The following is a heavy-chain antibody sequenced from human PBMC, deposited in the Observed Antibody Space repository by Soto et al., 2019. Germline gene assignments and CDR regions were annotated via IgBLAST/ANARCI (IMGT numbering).Heavy chain of an antibody. J-gene: IGHJ4*02. Sequence: SETLSLTCAVYGGSFSGYYWSWIRQPPGKGLEWIGEINHSGSTNYNPSLKSRVTISVDTSKNQFSLKLSSVTAADTAVYYCASEPMDLAARGPFDYWGQGTLVTVSS. CDR2: INHSGST. CDR3: ASEPMDLAARGPFDY. D-gene: IGHD6-6*01. V-gene: IGHV4-34*01. CDR1: GGSFSGYY.